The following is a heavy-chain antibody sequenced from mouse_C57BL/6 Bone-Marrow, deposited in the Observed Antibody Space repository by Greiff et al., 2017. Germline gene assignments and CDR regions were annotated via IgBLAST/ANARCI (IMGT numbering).Heavy chain of an antibody. Sequence: ESGPGLVKPSQSLSLTCSVTGYSITSGYYWNWIRQFPGNKLEWMGYISYDGSNNYNPSLKNRISITRDTSKDQFFLKLNSVTTEDTATYYCARAHDYLPDYWGQGTTLTVSS. D-gene: IGHD5-5*01. CDR3: ARAHDYLPDY. J-gene: IGHJ2*01. CDR2: ISYDGSN. CDR1: GYSITSGYY. V-gene: IGHV3-6*01.